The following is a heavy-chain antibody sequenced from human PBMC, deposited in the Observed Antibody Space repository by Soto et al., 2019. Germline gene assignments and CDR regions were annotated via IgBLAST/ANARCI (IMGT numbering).Heavy chain of an antibody. J-gene: IGHJ5*02. D-gene: IGHD5-18*01. CDR2: IIPIFGTA. CDR3: ARDMGFNLQLWLGKPNWFDP. Sequence: AASVKVSCKASGGTFSSYAISWVRQAPGQGLEWMGGIIPIFGTANYAQKFQGRVTITADESTSTAYMELSSLRSEDTAVYYCARDMGFNLQLWLGKPNWFDPWGQGTLVTVSS. V-gene: IGHV1-69*13. CDR1: GGTFSSYA.